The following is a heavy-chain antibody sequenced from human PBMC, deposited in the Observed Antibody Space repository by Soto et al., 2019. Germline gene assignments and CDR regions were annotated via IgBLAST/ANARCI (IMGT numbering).Heavy chain of an antibody. Sequence: QVQLQESGPGLVKPSQTLSLTCTVSGGSISSVGYYWSWIRQHPGKGLEWIGYIYNSGSTHYNPSLKSRITMSGDTSKNPFSLKLSSVTVADTAVYFCARETVGTIERWGQGTLVTVSS. CDR1: GGSISSVGYY. D-gene: IGHD5-12*01. V-gene: IGHV4-31*03. J-gene: IGHJ4*02. CDR3: ARETVGTIER. CDR2: IYNSGST.